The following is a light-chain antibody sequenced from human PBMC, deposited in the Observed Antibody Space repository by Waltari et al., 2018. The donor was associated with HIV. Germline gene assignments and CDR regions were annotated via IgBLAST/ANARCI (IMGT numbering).Light chain of an antibody. CDR1: SSNIGARPPFD. CDR3: QSYDTRLSGSV. Sequence: QSVLTQPPSVSGAPGQTVTISCTGSSSNIGARPPFDVPWYQQLPGTAPKLLIYGNNNRPSGVPDRFSGSKSGASASLAITGLQAEDEADYYCQSYDTRLSGSVFGGGTKLTVL. J-gene: IGLJ3*02. CDR2: GNN. V-gene: IGLV1-40*01.